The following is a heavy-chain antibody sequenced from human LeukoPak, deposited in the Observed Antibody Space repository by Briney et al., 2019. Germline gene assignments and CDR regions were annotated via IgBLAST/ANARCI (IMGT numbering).Heavy chain of an antibody. CDR2: INHSGST. J-gene: IGHJ4*02. CDR1: GGSLSGYY. Sequence: PSETLSLTCAVYGGSLSGYYWSWIRQPPGKGLEWIGEINHSGSTNYNPSLKSRVTISVDTSKNQFSLKLSSVTAADTAVYYCARTSPADDYWGQGTLVTVSS. CDR3: ARTSPADDY. V-gene: IGHV4-34*01.